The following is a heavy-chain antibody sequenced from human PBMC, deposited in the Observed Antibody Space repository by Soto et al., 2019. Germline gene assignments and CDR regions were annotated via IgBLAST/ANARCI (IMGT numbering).Heavy chain of an antibody. Sequence: PGGSLRLSCAASEFTVSSHYMTWVRQAPGKGLEWVSIIYTGGNTYYADSVKGRFTISRDNSKNTLYLQMNSLRAEDTAVYYCARALDFDVLTGHYFYYSLDVWGQGTTVTVYS. D-gene: IGHD3-9*01. CDR3: ARALDFDVLTGHYFYYSLDV. V-gene: IGHV3-53*01. J-gene: IGHJ6*02. CDR2: IYTGGNT. CDR1: EFTVSSHY.